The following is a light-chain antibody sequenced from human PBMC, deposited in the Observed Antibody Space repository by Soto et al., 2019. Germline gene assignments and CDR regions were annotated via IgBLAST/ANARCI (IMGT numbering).Light chain of an antibody. CDR2: GAS. J-gene: IGKJ1*01. CDR3: QQYGSSPWT. Sequence: EIVLTQSPGTRSLSPGERATLSCRASQSVSSNYLAWYQQKPGQAPRLLIYGASSRDTGIPDRFSGSGSGTDFAITISRLEPEDFAVFYCQQYGSSPWTFGQGTKVQI. CDR1: QSVSSNY. V-gene: IGKV3-20*01.